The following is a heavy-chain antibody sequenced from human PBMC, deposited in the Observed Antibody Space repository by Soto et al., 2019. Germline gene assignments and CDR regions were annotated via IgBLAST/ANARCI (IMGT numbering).Heavy chain of an antibody. CDR2: IWYDGSNK. J-gene: IGHJ4*02. CDR1: GSTFSNYG. CDR3: ARDGGSHGPSYFDS. V-gene: IGHV3-33*01. Sequence: VQLVESGGGVVQPGRSLRLSCAASGSTFSNYGMHWVRQAPGKGPEWVAVIWYDGSNKYYGESVKGRFSISRDNSKNTPYLDINSLRTEDTAVYYCARDGGSHGPSYFDSWGQGSLVIVSS. D-gene: IGHD3-16*01.